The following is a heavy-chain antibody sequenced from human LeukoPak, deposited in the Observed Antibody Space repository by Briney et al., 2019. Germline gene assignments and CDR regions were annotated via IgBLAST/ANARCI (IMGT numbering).Heavy chain of an antibody. J-gene: IGHJ4*02. D-gene: IGHD3-10*01. CDR1: GFTFSSYS. CDR3: AKGGIALVRGSFDY. CDR2: ISGNGGRGNGGTT. Sequence: GGSLRLSCAASGFTFSSYSMNWVRQAPGKGLEWVSAISGNGGRGNGGTTYYADPVKGRFIISRDNSKHTLFLQMTSLRAEDTAVYYCAKGGIALVRGSFDYWGQGTLVTVSS. V-gene: IGHV3-23*01.